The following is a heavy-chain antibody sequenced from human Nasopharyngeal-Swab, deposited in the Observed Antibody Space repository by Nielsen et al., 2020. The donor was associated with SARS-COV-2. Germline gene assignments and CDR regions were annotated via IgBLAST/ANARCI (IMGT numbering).Heavy chain of an antibody. J-gene: IGHJ2*01. CDR1: GFTFSSYG. CDR2: IWYDGSNK. V-gene: IGHV3-33*01. D-gene: IGHD6-13*01. CDR3: ARGQESYSSSRLNWYFDL. Sequence: GGSLRLSCAASGFTFSSYGMHWVRQAPGKGLEWVAVIWYDGSNKYYADSVKGRFTISRDNSKNTLYLQMNSLRAEDTAVYYCARGQESYSSSRLNWYFDLWGRGTLVTVSS.